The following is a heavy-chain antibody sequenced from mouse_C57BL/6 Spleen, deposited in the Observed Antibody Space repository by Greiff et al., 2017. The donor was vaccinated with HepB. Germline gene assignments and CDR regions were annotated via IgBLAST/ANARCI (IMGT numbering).Heavy chain of an antibody. D-gene: IGHD2-12*01. Sequence: EVQLQQSGAELVRPGASVKLSCTASGFNIKDDYMNWVKQRPEQGLEWIGWIDPENGDTDYASKFQGKAPITADKSSNTAYMQISSLTSENTAVYSCNDCGLYYAMDYWGQGTSVTVSS. CDR3: NDCGLYYAMDY. CDR1: GFNIKDDY. J-gene: IGHJ4*01. CDR2: IDPENGDT. V-gene: IGHV14-4*01.